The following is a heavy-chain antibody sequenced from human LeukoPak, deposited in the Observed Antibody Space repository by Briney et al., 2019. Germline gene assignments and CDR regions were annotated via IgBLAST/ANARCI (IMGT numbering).Heavy chain of an antibody. V-gene: IGHV4-38-2*01. CDR2: LADGGTP. Sequence: PSETLSLTCDVSGYSISSGHYWGWTRQPPGKGLEWIGSLADGGTPDYNPSLKSRVSMSIDTSKNQFSLRLRSLTAADTAIYYCGTSDSGSIFGVVISFWGQGTWSPSPQ. CDR1: GYSISSGHY. J-gene: IGHJ4*02. D-gene: IGHD3-3*02. CDR3: GTSDSGSIFGVVISF.